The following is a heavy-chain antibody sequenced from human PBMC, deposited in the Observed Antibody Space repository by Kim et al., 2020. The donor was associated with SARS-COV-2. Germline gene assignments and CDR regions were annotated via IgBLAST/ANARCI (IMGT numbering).Heavy chain of an antibody. CDR2: ISYDGSNK. V-gene: IGHV3-30*04. CDR3: ARDPSLLLWFGGTSSNWFDP. CDR1: GFTFSSYA. D-gene: IGHD3-10*01. Sequence: GGSLRLSCAASGFTFSSYAMHWVRQAPGKGLEWVAVISYDGSNKYYADSVKGRFTISRDNSKNTLYLQMNSLRAEDTAVYYCARDPSLLLWFGGTSSNWFDPWGQGTLVTVSS. J-gene: IGHJ5*02.